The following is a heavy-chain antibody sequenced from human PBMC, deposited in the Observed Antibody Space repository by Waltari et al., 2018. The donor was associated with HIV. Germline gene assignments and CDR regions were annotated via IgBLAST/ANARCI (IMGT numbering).Heavy chain of an antibody. CDR1: GASISDYY. Sequence: QVQLQESGPGLVKPSETLSLTCSVSGASISDYYWSWIRQPQGKALEWIGYIHHSGITNYDPSLKSRVTISVDTSKNQFSLKLRSVTAADTAVYYCARDWCSGGSCSGSDFWGQGTPVTVSS. J-gene: IGHJ4*02. CDR3: ARDWCSGGSCSGSDF. D-gene: IGHD2-15*01. V-gene: IGHV4-59*01. CDR2: IHHSGIT.